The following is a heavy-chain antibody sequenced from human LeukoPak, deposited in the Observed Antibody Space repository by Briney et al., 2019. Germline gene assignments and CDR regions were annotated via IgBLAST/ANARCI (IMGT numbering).Heavy chain of an antibody. V-gene: IGHV4-59*08. CDR2: ISYSGST. J-gene: IGHJ4*02. CDR3: ARCYCGGACYYSSD. D-gene: IGHD2-21*02. CDR1: GGSISSYY. Sequence: SETLSLTCTVSGGSISSYYWSWIRQPPGKGLEWIGYISYSGSTNYNPSLKSRVTISVDTSKNQFSLRLSSVTAADTAVYYCARCYCGGACYYSSDWGQGTLVTVSS.